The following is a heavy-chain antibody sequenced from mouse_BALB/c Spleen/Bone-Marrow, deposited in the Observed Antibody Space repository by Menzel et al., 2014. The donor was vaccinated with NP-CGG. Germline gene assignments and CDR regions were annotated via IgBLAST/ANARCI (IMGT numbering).Heavy chain of an antibody. D-gene: IGHD2-1*01. J-gene: IGHJ4*01. V-gene: IGHV14-3*02. CDR2: IDTANGNT. Sequence: EVQLQQSGAELVKPGASVKLSCTASGFNIKDTYMHWVKQRPEQGLEWIGRIDTANGNTKYDPKFQGKATITADTSSNTAYLQLSSLTSEDTAVYYWARYGNGLMDYWGQGTSVTVSS. CDR1: GFNIKDTY. CDR3: ARYGNGLMDY.